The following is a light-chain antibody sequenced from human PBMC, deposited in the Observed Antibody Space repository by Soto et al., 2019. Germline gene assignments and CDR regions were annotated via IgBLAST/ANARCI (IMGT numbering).Light chain of an antibody. CDR1: NIGGKS. J-gene: IGLJ2*01. V-gene: IGLV3-21*04. CDR2: NDG. Sequence: SYELTQQPSVSLAPGATAKITCGGNNIGGKSVHWYQWKPGQAPTLLIYNDGDRPSGIPERFSGSNSGNMATLTVSRVEAGDEADYYCQVWGSNADPYVVFGGGTKLTVL. CDR3: QVWGSNADPYVV.